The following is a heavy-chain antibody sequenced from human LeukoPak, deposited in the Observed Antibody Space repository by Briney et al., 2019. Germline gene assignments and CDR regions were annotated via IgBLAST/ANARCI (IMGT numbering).Heavy chain of an antibody. J-gene: IGHJ5*02. CDR1: GYTFTSYA. CDR3: ASDSGWYSTLWFDP. Sequence: ASVKVSCKASGYTFTSYAMNWVRQAPGQGLEWMGWINTNTGNPTYAQGFTGRFVFSLDTSVSTAYLQISSLKAEDTAVYYCASDSGWYSTLWFDPWGQGTLVTVSS. CDR2: INTNTGNP. D-gene: IGHD6-19*01. V-gene: IGHV7-4-1*02.